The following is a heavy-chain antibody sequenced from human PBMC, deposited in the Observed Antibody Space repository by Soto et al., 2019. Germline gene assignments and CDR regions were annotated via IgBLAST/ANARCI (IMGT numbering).Heavy chain of an antibody. V-gene: IGHV3-9*01. CDR1: GFTFDDYA. CDR2: ISWNSGSI. Sequence: EVQLVESGGGLVQPGRSQRLSCAASGFTFDDYAMHWVRQAPGKGLEWVSGISWNSGSIGYADSVKGRFTISRDNAKNSLYLQMNSLRAEDTAVYYCAKDRDIVVVSGGMDVWGQGTTVTVSS. CDR3: AKDRDIVVVSGGMDV. J-gene: IGHJ6*02. D-gene: IGHD2-2*01.